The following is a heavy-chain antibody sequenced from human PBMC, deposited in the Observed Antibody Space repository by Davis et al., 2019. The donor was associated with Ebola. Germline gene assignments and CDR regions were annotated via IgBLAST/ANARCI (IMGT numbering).Heavy chain of an antibody. CDR2: INPNSGGT. D-gene: IGHD2-2*01. CDR3: ARARGYCSSTSCSVYYGMDV. J-gene: IGHJ6*02. CDR1: GYTFTGYY. V-gene: IGHV1-2*02. Sequence: AASVKVSCKASGYTFTGYYMHWVRQAPGQGLEWMGWINPNSGGTNYAQKLQGRVTMTTDTSTSTAYMELRSLRSDDTAVYYCARARGYCSSTSCSVYYGMDVWGQGTTVTVSS.